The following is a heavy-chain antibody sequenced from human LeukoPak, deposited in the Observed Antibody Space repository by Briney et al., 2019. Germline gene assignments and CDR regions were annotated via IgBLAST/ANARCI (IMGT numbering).Heavy chain of an antibody. J-gene: IGHJ4*02. Sequence: SETLSLTCTVSGGSISSSSYYWGWIRQPPGKGLEWIGSIYYSGSTYYNPSLKSRVTISVDTSKNQFSLKLSSVTAADTAVYYCARGDGNSVFSLGYWGQGTLVTVSS. V-gene: IGHV4-39*01. CDR3: ARGDGNSVFSLGY. D-gene: IGHD4-23*01. CDR1: GGSISSSSYY. CDR2: IYYSGST.